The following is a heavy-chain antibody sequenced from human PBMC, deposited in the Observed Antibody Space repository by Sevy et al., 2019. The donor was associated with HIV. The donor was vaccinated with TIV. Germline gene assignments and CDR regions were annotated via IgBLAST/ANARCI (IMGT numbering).Heavy chain of an antibody. CDR1: GFKFNGHG. V-gene: IGHV3-30*14. CDR2: ISHDGDNK. J-gene: IGHJ3*02. CDR3: AGDYEVNNWGVVGAFDM. Sequence: GGSLRLSCVAPGFKFNGHGIHWVRQAPGKGLQWVAGISHDGDNKNYADSVKGRFTISGDQSKNTVFLQMNTLKTEDTAVYYCAGDYEVNNWGVVGAFDMWGLGTMVTVSS. D-gene: IGHD3-10*01.